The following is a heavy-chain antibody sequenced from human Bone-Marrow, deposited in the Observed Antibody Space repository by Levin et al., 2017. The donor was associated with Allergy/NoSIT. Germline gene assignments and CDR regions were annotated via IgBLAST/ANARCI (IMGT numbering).Heavy chain of an antibody. CDR1: GFTFSSYW. D-gene: IGHD2-15*01. V-gene: IGHV3-7*02. CDR3: ASLYCSGGSCYFPPPYWFDP. J-gene: IGHJ5*02. Sequence: GGSLRLSCAASGFTFSSYWMSWVRQAPGKGLEWVANIKQDGSEKYYVDSVKGRFTISRDNAKNSLYLQMNSLRAEDTAVYYCASLYCSGGSCYFPPPYWFDPWGQGTLVTVSS. CDR2: IKQDGSEK.